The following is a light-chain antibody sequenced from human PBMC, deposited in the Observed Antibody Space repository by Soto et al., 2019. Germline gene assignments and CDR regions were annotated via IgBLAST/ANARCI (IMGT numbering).Light chain of an antibody. J-gene: IGKJ1*01. CDR2: WAS. Sequence: DIVMTQSPDSLAVSLGERATINCKSSQSVLYSSNNKNYLAWYQQKPGQPPKLIIYWASTRESGVPDRFSGSGSGTDFTLTISSLQAEDVAVYHCQQYYSALPAFGQGTKVEIK. V-gene: IGKV4-1*01. CDR1: QSVLYSSNNKNY. CDR3: QQYYSALPA.